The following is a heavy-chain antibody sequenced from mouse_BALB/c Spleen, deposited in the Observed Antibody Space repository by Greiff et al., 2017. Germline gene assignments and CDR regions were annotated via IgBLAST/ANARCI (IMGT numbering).Heavy chain of an antibody. V-gene: IGHV4-2*02. Sequence: DVQLQESGGGLVQPGGSLNLSCAASGFDFSRYWMSWARQAPGKGQEWIGEINPGSSTINYTPSLKDKFIISRDNAKNTLYLQMSKVRSEDTALYYCARLGALYGGDYYAMDYWGQGTSVTVSS. D-gene: IGHD1-1*01. CDR1: GFDFSRYW. J-gene: IGHJ4*01. CDR3: ARLGALYGGDYYAMDY. CDR2: INPGSSTI.